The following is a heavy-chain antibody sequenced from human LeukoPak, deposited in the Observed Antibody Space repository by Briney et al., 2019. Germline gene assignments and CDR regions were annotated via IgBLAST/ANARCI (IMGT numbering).Heavy chain of an antibody. J-gene: IGHJ4*02. CDR2: ISGSGGST. D-gene: IGHD3-3*01. CDR1: GFTFSSYA. Sequence: GGSLGLSCAASGFTFSSYAMSWVRRAPGKGLEWVSAISGSGGSTYYADSVKGRFTISRDNSKNTLYLQMNSLRAEDTAVYYCAKGASDDFWSGYYSDYWGQGTLVTVSS. CDR3: AKGASDDFWSGYYSDY. V-gene: IGHV3-23*01.